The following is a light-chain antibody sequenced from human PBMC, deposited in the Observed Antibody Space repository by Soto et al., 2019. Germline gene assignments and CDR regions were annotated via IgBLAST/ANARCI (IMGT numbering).Light chain of an antibody. V-gene: IGLV2-14*01. CDR2: DVS. CDR3: SSYTSSSVGV. J-gene: IGLJ3*02. CDR1: SSDVGGYNY. Sequence: QSVLTQPASVSGSPGQSITISCTGTSSDVGGYNYVSWYQQHPGKAPKLMIYDVSNWPSGVSNRFSGSKSGNTASLTISGLQAEDEADYYCSSYTSSSVGVFGGGTKVTVL.